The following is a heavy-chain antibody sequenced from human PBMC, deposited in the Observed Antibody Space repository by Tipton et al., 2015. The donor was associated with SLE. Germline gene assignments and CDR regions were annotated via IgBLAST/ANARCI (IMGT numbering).Heavy chain of an antibody. Sequence: TLSLTCTVSDGSIRSTNYYWGWIRQPPGKGLEWIGSIFYTGSTYYNPSLKSRVSFSIDTSKHQFSLKLNSVTAADTAVYYCARRHYSGPFDSWGQGTLVNVSS. CDR2: IFYTGST. CDR1: DGSIRSTNYY. CDR3: ARRHYSGPFDS. D-gene: IGHD5-12*01. J-gene: IGHJ4*02. V-gene: IGHV4-39*07.